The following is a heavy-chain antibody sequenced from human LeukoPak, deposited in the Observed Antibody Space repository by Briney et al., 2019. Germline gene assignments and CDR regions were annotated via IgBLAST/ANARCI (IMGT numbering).Heavy chain of an antibody. J-gene: IGHJ6*03. V-gene: IGHV3-7*01. CDR2: IKEDGSEK. D-gene: IGHD3-10*01. CDR3: ARSELGYNYYYMDV. Sequence: PGGSLRLSCAASGFTFSSYWMSWVRQAPGKGLEWVANIKEDGSEKHYVDSVKGRFTISRDNAKNSLYLQMNSLRAEDTAVYYCARSELGYNYYYMDVWGKGTTVTISS. CDR1: GFTFSSYW.